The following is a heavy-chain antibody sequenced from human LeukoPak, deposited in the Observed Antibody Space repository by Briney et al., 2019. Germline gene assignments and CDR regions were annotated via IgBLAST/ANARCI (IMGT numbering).Heavy chain of an antibody. CDR2: VNRDGSET. J-gene: IGHJ6*02. Sequence: GGSLRLSCAASGFSLSSHWMTWVRQIPGRGPEWVANVNRDGSETYYLDSVKGRFTISKDNAKNSLYLQMNSLRAEDTALYHCARNNGMDVWGQGTTVIVSS. CDR1: GFSLSSHW. CDR3: ARNNGMDV. V-gene: IGHV3-7*03.